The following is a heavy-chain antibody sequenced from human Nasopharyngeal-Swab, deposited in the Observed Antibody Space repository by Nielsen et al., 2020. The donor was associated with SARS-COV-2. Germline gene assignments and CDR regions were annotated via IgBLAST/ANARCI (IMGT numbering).Heavy chain of an antibody. CDR2: IYTSGST. D-gene: IGHD3-9*01. Sequence: SETLSLTCTVSGGSISSYYWSWIRQPAGKGLEWIGRIYTSGSTNYNPSLKSRVTMSVDTSKNQFSLKLSSVTAADTAVHYCARYNDILTGYPQFDPWGQGTLVTVSS. V-gene: IGHV4-4*07. CDR3: ARYNDILTGYPQFDP. CDR1: GGSISSYY. J-gene: IGHJ5*02.